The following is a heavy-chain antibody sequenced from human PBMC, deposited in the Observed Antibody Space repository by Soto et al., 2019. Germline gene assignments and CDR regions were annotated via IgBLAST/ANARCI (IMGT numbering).Heavy chain of an antibody. V-gene: IGHV3-30-3*01. Sequence: QVQLVESGGGVVQPGRSLRLSCAASGFTFSSYAMHWVRQAPGKGLEWVAVISYDGSNKYYADSVKGRFTISRDNSKNTLYLQMNSLRAEDTAVYYCARDRGDIVVVVAVLGGMDVWGQGTTVTVSS. CDR1: GFTFSSYA. CDR2: ISYDGSNK. D-gene: IGHD2-15*01. CDR3: ARDRGDIVVVVAVLGGMDV. J-gene: IGHJ6*02.